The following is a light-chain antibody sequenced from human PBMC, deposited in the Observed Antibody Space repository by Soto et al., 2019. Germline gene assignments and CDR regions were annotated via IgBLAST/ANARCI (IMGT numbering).Light chain of an antibody. CDR3: SSYAGSNNYV. CDR1: SSDVGGYQY. CDR2: AVN. J-gene: IGLJ1*01. Sequence: QSALTPPPSSSGSPGQSVTISCTGTSSDVGGYQYVSWYQQYPGKAPKLMIYAVNKRPSGVPDRFSGSRSGNTASLTVSGLQAEDEADYYCSSYAGSNNYVFGTGTKVTVL. V-gene: IGLV2-8*01.